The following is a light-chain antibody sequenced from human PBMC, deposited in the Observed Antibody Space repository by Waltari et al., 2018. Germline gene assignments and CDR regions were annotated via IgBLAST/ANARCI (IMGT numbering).Light chain of an antibody. V-gene: IGLV2-14*01. CDR2: DVA. J-gene: IGLJ2*01. CDR3: ASYTTTRTVV. Sequence: QSALTQPASVSGSPGQSLTISCTGTSSDIGGYNYVSWYQQHPGKAPKLMIFDVARLPSGVSNRFSGSKSGNTSSLTISGLQAEDEADYYCASYTTTRTVVFGGGTKVTVL. CDR1: SSDIGGYNY.